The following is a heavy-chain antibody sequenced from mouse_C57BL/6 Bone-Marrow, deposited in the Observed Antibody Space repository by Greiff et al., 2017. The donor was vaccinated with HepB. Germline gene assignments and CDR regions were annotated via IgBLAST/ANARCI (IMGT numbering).Heavy chain of an antibody. CDR3: AQAGGYGSSYEYYFDY. CDR2: ISYDGSN. D-gene: IGHD1-1*01. Sequence: EVKLVESGPGLVKPSQSLSLTCSVTGYSITSGYYWNWIRQFPGNKLEWMGYISYDGSNNYNPSLKNRISITRDTSKNQFFLKLNSVTTEDTATYYCAQAGGYGSSYEYYFDYWGQGTTLTVSS. J-gene: IGHJ2*01. V-gene: IGHV3-6*01. CDR1: GYSITSGYY.